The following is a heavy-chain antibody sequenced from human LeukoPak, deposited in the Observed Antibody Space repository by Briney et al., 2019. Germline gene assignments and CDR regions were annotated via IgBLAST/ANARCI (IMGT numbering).Heavy chain of an antibody. J-gene: IGHJ5*02. V-gene: IGHV1-18*01. CDR1: GYTLTSYG. Sequence: GPSVKVSRKASGYTLTSYGISWVRQAPGPRLEGMGWISAYNGNTNYAQKLHGRVTMTTDTSTSTAYIELRSLRSDDTAVYYCARAYSSSWYNWFDPWGQGTLVTVSS. D-gene: IGHD6-13*01. CDR3: ARAYSSSWYNWFDP. CDR2: ISAYNGNT.